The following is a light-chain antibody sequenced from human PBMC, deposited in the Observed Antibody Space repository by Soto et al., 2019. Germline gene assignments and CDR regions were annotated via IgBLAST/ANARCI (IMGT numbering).Light chain of an antibody. J-gene: IGLJ1*01. CDR2: YDS. Sequence: SYELTQSPAVSVAPEKTATITCGGNNIGNKRVHWYRQKPGQAPVLLISYDSDRPSGIPERFSGSNSGNTATLTISRVEAGDDADYYCQVWDIMTDNYVFGSGTKVTVL. CDR3: QVWDIMTDNYV. CDR1: NIGNKR. V-gene: IGLV3-21*04.